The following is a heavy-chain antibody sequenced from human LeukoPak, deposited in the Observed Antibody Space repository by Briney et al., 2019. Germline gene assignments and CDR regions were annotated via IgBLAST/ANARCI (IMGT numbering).Heavy chain of an antibody. Sequence: ASVRVSCKASGYTFTSYYIHWVRQAPGQGLEWVGGVIPDRGGTNYAQKFQGRVTMTRDTSINTAYMDLSRLTSDDTAVYYCARIHCSSTSCYYFDYWGQGTLVTVSS. J-gene: IGHJ4*02. CDR1: GYTFTSYY. CDR3: ARIHCSSTSCYYFDY. V-gene: IGHV1-2*02. D-gene: IGHD2-2*01. CDR2: VIPDRGGT.